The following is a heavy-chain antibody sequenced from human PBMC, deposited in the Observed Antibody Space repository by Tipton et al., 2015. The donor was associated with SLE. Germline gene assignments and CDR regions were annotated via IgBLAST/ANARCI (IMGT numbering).Heavy chain of an antibody. CDR1: GGSFSGHF. V-gene: IGHV4-34*01. CDR3: ARVQEGGYYYYGMDG. Sequence: TLSLTCAVYGGSFSGHFWNWIRQTPERGLEWIGGVTPSGIINYNPSLKSRVTISVDTSKNQFSLKLHAVTAADTAVYYCARVQEGGYYYYGMDGWGQGTAVTVSS. D-gene: IGHD3-16*01. J-gene: IGHJ6*02. CDR2: VTPSGII.